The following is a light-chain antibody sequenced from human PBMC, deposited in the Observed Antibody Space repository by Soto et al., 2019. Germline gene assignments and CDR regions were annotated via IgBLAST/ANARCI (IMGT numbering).Light chain of an antibody. CDR2: GAF. CDR1: QILNNR. Sequence: DIQMTQSPSTLSASVGDRVTITCRASQILNNRLSWYQQKPGKAPNLLISGAFNLQSGVPSRFGGGGSGTDFTLSSSSLQPEDFATYYGQQSYITLYSFGQGTRLEIK. J-gene: IGKJ2*01. V-gene: IGKV1-39*01. CDR3: QQSYITLYS.